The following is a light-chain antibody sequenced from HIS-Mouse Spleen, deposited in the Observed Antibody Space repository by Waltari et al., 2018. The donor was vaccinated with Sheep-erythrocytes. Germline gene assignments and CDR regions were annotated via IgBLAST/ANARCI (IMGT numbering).Light chain of an antibody. CDR3: QQYGSSRLT. J-gene: IGKJ4*01. V-gene: IGKV3-20*01. CDR2: GAS. CDR1: QSVSSSY. Sequence: EIVLTQSPGTLSLSPRERATLSCRASQSVSSSYLAWYQQEPGQAPRLLIYGASSRATGIPDRFSGSGSVTDFTLTISRLEPEDFAVYYCQQYGSSRLTVGGGTKVEIK.